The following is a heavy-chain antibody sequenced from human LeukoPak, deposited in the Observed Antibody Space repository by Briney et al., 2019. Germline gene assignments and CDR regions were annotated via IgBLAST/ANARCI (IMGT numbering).Heavy chain of an antibody. CDR3: ARHESCSGGRCYRYFDY. Sequence: GESLKVSCKGSGYTFTSYWIGWVRQMPGKGLEWMGIISPGDSDTRYSPSFQGQVSISADKSISTAYLQWSSLEASDTAMYYCARHESCSGGRCYRYFDYWGQGTLVTVSS. V-gene: IGHV5-51*01. D-gene: IGHD2-15*01. J-gene: IGHJ4*03. CDR1: GYTFTSYW. CDR2: ISPGDSDT.